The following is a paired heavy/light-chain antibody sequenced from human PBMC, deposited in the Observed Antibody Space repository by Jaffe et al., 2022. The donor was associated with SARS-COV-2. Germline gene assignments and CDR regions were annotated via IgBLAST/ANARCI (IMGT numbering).Light chain of an antibody. CDR3: QQYGSSWT. J-gene: IGKJ1*01. Sequence: EIVLTQSPGTLSLSPGERATLSCRASQSVSSSYLAWYQQKPGQAPRLLIYGASSRATGIPDRFSGSGSGTDFTLTISRLEPEDFAVYYCQQYGSSWTFGQGTKVEIK. CDR1: QSVSSSY. CDR2: GAS. V-gene: IGKV3-20*01.
Heavy chain of an antibody. V-gene: IGHV4-59*01. CDR2: IYYSGST. J-gene: IGHJ6*02. CDR3: ARSVWFGELLEESYGMDV. CDR1: GGSISSYY. Sequence: QVQLQESGPGLVKPSETLSLTCTVSGGSISSYYWSWIRQPPGKGLEWIGYIYYSGSTNYNPSLKSRVTISVDTSKNQFSLKLSSVTAADTAVYYCARSVWFGELLEESYGMDVWGQGTTVTVSS. D-gene: IGHD3-10*01.